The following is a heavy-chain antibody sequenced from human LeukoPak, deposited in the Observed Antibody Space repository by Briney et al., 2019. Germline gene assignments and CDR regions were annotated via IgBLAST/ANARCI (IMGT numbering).Heavy chain of an antibody. J-gene: IGHJ4*02. D-gene: IGHD6-19*01. CDR2: IRSKANSYAT. V-gene: IGHV3-73*01. CDR1: GFTFSGSA. Sequence: GGSLRLSCAASGFTFSGSAMHWVRQASGKGLEWVGRIRSKANSYATAYAASVKGRLTISRDDSKNTAYLQMNSLRGDDTAAYYCARNSGWYGVSWGQGTLVTVSS. CDR3: ARNSGWYGVS.